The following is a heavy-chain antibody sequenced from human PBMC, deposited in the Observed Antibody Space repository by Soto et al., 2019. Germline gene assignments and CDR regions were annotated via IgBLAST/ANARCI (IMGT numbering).Heavy chain of an antibody. V-gene: IGHV3-64*01. J-gene: IGHJ3*02. CDR2: ISSNGGST. Sequence: GGSLRLSCAASGFTFSSYAMHWVRQAPGKGLEYVSAISSNGGSTYYANSVKGRFTISRDNSKNTLYLQMGSLRAEDMAVYYCARRENDWNSDAFDIWGQGTMVTVSS. CDR3: ARRENDWNSDAFDI. CDR1: GFTFSSYA. D-gene: IGHD1-7*01.